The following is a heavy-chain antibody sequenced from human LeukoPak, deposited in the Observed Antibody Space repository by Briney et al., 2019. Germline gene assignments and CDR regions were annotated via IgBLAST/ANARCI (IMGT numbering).Heavy chain of an antibody. CDR2: IYYSGST. Sequence: PSETLSLTCTVSGGSISSSSYYWGWIRQPPGKGLEWIGSIYYSGSTYYNPSLKSRVTISVDTSKNQFSLKLSSVTAADTAVYYCARVLAQWLAPNYWGQGTLVTVSS. J-gene: IGHJ4*02. V-gene: IGHV4-39*07. CDR3: ARVLAQWLAPNY. D-gene: IGHD6-19*01. CDR1: GGSISSSSYY.